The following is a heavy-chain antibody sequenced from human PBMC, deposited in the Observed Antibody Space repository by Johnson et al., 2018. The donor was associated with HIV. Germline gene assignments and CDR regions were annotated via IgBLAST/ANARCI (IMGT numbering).Heavy chain of an antibody. CDR2: IYSGGST. CDR1: GFTVSSNY. V-gene: IGHV3-66*02. Sequence: VQLVESGGGLVQPGGSLRLSCAASGFTVSSNYMSWVRQAPGKGLEWVSVIYSGGSTYDADSVKGRFTISRDNSKNTLYLQMHSLRIEDTAVYYCARGPLVGATSFGYDFAFDIWGQGTMVTVSS. J-gene: IGHJ3*02. CDR3: ARGPLVGATSFGYDFAFDI. D-gene: IGHD1-26*01.